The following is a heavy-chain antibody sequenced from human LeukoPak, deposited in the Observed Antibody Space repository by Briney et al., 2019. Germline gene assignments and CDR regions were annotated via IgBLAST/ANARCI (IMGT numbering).Heavy chain of an antibody. CDR3: AKIGSERRGELLFEYFNY. J-gene: IGHJ4*02. CDR2: ISGSGGST. Sequence: PGGSLRLSCAASGFTFSSYAMSWVRQAPGKGLEWVSAISGSGGSTYYADSVKGRFTISRDNSKNTLYLQMNSLRAEDTAVYYCAKIGSERRGELLFEYFNYWGQGTLVTVSS. V-gene: IGHV3-23*01. D-gene: IGHD3-10*01. CDR1: GFTFSSYA.